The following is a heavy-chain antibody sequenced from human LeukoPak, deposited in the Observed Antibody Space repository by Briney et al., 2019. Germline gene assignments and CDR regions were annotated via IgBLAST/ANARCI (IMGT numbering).Heavy chain of an antibody. D-gene: IGHD4-17*01. CDR3: ARVHYRDDYGGYPNYFDY. CDR2: INHSGST. Sequence: SETLSLTCAVYGGSFSGYYWSWIRQPPGKGLEWIGEINHSGSTNYNPSLKSRVTISVDTSKNQFSLKLSSVTAADTAVYYCARVHYRDDYGGYPNYFDYWGQGTLVTVSS. V-gene: IGHV4-34*01. CDR1: GGSFSGYY. J-gene: IGHJ4*02.